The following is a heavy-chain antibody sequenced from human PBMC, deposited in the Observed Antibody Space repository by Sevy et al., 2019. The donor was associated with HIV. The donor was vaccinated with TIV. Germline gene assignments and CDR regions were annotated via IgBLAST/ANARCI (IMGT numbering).Heavy chain of an antibody. Sequence: SETLSLTCTVSGDSISSSNYYGGWIRQPPGKGLEWIGSIYYSGSTYYNPSLQSRVTISVDTSKNQFSLSLSSVTAADTAVHYCARHGGRIQQWYFHYWGQGTLVTVSS. CDR1: GDSISSSNYY. CDR2: IYYSGST. CDR3: ARHGGRIQQWYFHY. D-gene: IGHD5-18*01. J-gene: IGHJ4*02. V-gene: IGHV4-39*01.